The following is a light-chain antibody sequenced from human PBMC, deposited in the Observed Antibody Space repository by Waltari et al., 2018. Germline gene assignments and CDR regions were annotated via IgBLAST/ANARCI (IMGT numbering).Light chain of an antibody. Sequence: QSVVTQPPSASGAPGQRVTISGSGSSSNVGSNSIKWYQQLPGTAPKVVMYDIDRRPSGVPDRFSGSRSGTTASLTISGLQSEDEADYYCSVWDDSLSGPVFGGRTKLTVL. V-gene: IGLV1-44*01. CDR3: SVWDDSLSGPV. CDR1: SSNVGSNS. CDR2: DID. J-gene: IGLJ2*01.